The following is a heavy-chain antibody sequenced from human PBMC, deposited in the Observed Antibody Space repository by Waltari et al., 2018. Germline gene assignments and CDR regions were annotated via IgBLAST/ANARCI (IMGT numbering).Heavy chain of an antibody. Sequence: QLLESGGGLVQPGGSLRLSCAASGFRFIDFAMNWGRQAPGKGLEWVSGIRGSGDSTYYANSVKGRFTISRDNSKNTLSLQMDGLRAEDTAVYYCAKGRGYDFFDSWGQGTLVTVSS. D-gene: IGHD3-3*01. CDR1: GFRFIDFA. CDR2: IRGSGDST. V-gene: IGHV3-23*01. J-gene: IGHJ4*02. CDR3: AKGRGYDFFDS.